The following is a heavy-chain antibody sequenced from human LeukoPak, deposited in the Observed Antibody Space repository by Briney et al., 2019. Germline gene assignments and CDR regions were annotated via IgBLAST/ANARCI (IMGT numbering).Heavy chain of an antibody. Sequence: PGGSLRLSCAASGFTLSTYWMSWVRQAPGKGLEWVANIKQDGSEKYYVDSVKGRFTISRDNAKNSLYLQMNSLRAEDTAVYYCARDKHYYDSSGYYYYFGYWGQGTLVTVSS. J-gene: IGHJ4*02. CDR2: IKQDGSEK. D-gene: IGHD3-22*01. CDR3: ARDKHYYDSSGYYYYFGY. V-gene: IGHV3-7*01. CDR1: GFTLSTYW.